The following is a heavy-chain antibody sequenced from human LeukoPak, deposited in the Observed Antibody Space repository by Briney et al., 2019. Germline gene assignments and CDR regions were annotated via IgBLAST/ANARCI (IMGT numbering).Heavy chain of an antibody. CDR3: ARAYNYYGSGSYYFDY. D-gene: IGHD3-10*01. V-gene: IGHV3-7*01. J-gene: IGHJ4*02. CDR1: GFTFSSYW. CDR2: IKQDGSEK. Sequence: PGGSLSLSCAASGFTFSSYWMSWVRQAPGKGLEWVANIKQDGSEKYYVDSVKGRFTISRDNAKNSLYLQMNSLRAEGTAVYYCARAYNYYGSGSYYFDYWGQGTLVTVSS.